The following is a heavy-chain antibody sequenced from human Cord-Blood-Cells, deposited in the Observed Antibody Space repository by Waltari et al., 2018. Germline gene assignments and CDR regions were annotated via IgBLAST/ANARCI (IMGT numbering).Heavy chain of an antibody. Sequence: QVQLQESGPGLAKPSETLSFTCPVSGGSISSYSWSWIRQPPGKGLEWIGYIYYSGSTNYNPSLKSRVTISVDTSKNQFSLKLSSVTAADTAVYYCARVRGYSGYDAFDIWGQGTMVTVSS. D-gene: IGHD5-12*01. CDR1: GGSISSYS. CDR3: ARVRGYSGYDAFDI. J-gene: IGHJ3*02. V-gene: IGHV4-59*01. CDR2: IYYSGST.